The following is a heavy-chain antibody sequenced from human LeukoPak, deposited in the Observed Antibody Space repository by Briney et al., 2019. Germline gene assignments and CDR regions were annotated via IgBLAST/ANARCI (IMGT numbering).Heavy chain of an antibody. CDR2: IYYSGST. D-gene: IGHD3-9*01. J-gene: IGHJ4*02. V-gene: IGHV4-39*07. Sequence: PSETLSLTCTVSGGSISRSSYYWGWIRQPPGKGLEWIGSIYYSGSTNYNPSLKSRVTMSVDTSKNQFSLKLSSVTAADTAVYYCARANYDILTGYPLPIFDYWGQGTLVTVSS. CDR1: GGSISRSSYY. CDR3: ARANYDILTGYPLPIFDY.